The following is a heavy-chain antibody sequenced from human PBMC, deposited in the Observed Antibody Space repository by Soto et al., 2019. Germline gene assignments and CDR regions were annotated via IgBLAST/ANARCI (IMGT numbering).Heavy chain of an antibody. Sequence: QVQLVESGGGVVQPGRSLRLSCAASGFTFSSYAMHWVRQAPGKGLEWVAVISYDGSNKYYADSVKGRFTISRDNSKNTLYLQMNSLRAEETAVYYCARDPSSSSWYVSWGGSEYYYYYGMDVWGQGTTVTVSS. CDR3: ARDPSSSSWYVSWGGSEYYYYYGMDV. J-gene: IGHJ6*02. V-gene: IGHV3-30-3*01. CDR1: GFTFSSYA. CDR2: ISYDGSNK. D-gene: IGHD6-13*01.